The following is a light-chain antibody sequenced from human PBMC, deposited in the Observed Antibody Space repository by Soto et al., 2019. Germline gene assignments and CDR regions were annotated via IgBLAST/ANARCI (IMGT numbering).Light chain of an antibody. Sequence: QSVLTQPASVSGSPGQSITISCTGTSSDVGGYNYVSWYQQHPGTAPKLMIYEVSNRPSGLSNRFSGSKSGNTASLTISGLQAEDEADYYCSSYTSSSFLYVFGTGTKLTVL. CDR2: EVS. J-gene: IGLJ1*01. CDR1: SSDVGGYNY. CDR3: SSYTSSSFLYV. V-gene: IGLV2-14*01.